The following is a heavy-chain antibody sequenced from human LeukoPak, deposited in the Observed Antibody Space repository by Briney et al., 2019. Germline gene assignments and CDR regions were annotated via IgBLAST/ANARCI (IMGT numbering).Heavy chain of an antibody. D-gene: IGHD6-13*01. J-gene: IGHJ3*02. Sequence: GESLKISCKGSGYSFTSYWIGWVRQMPGKGLEWMGILYPGDSDTRYSPSFQGQVTISADKSISTAYLQWSSLKASDTAMYYCARHRASIAAAGTLAVPFDIWGQGTMVTVSS. V-gene: IGHV5-51*01. CDR1: GYSFTSYW. CDR2: LYPGDSDT. CDR3: ARHRASIAAAGTLAVPFDI.